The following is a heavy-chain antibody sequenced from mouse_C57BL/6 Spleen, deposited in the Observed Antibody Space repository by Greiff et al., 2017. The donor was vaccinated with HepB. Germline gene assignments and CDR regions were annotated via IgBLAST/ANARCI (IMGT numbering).Heavy chain of an antibody. CDR1: GFTFSDYG. J-gene: IGHJ1*03. CDR3: EAPSNTVVAPDWYFDV. V-gene: IGHV5-17*01. D-gene: IGHD1-1*01. Sequence: DVKLVESGGGLVKPGGSLKLSCAASGFTFSDYGMHWVRQAPEKGLEWVAYISSGSSTIYSADTVKGRFTIARDNAKNSLFLQMTSLRSEDTAMEYGEAPSNTVVAPDWYFDVWGTGTTVTVAS. CDR2: ISSGSSTI.